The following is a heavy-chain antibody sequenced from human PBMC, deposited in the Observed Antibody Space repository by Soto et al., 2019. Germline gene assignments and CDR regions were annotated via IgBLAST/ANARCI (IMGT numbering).Heavy chain of an antibody. Sequence: GGSLRLSCAASGFTFSSYSMSWVRQAPGKGLEWVSGFRTGGDDGTTYYADSVKGRFTISRDNSKNTLFLQMNSLRAEDTAIYYCAKKVNSGPGSQYFDYWGQGTLVTV. V-gene: IGHV3-23*01. CDR3: AKKVNSGPGSQYFDY. CDR2: FRTGGDDGTT. CDR1: GFTFSSYS. J-gene: IGHJ4*02. D-gene: IGHD3-10*01.